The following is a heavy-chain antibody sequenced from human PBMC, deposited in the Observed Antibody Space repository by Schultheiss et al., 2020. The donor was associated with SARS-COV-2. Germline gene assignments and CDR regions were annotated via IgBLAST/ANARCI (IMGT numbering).Heavy chain of an antibody. Sequence: GGSLRLSCAASGFTFDDYAMHWVRQAPGKGLEWVSYISSSGSTIYYADSVKGRFTISRDNSKNTLYLQMNSLRAEDAAVYYCAKEDEYPGDYWGQGTLVTVSS. V-gene: IGHV3-48*01. CDR1: GFTFDDYA. D-gene: IGHD2/OR15-2a*01. CDR3: AKEDEYPGDY. J-gene: IGHJ4*02. CDR2: ISSSGSTI.